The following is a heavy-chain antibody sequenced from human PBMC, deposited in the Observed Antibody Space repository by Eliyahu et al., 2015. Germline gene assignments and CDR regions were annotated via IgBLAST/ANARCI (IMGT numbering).Heavy chain of an antibody. CDR1: GFIXSXYA. J-gene: IGHJ6*02. Sequence: EVQLVESGGGLVQPGGSLRLSCAAXGFIXSXYAIGWVRQAPGKGLXGVSGISGSGGSTYYADSVKGRFTISRDNSKNTLYLQMNSLRAEDTAVYYCAKKDSYGSSGYGMDVWGQGTTVTVSS. CDR3: AKKDSYGSSGYGMDV. CDR2: ISGSGGST. V-gene: IGHV3-23*04. D-gene: IGHD5-18*01.